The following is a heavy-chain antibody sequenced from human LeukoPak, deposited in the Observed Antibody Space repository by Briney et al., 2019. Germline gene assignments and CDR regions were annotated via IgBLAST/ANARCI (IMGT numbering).Heavy chain of an antibody. CDR1: GFTFSSYA. J-gene: IGHJ4*02. CDR3: ARDVDWGFDY. D-gene: IGHD3-16*01. V-gene: IGHV3-23*01. CDR2: VTGGGEST. Sequence: PGGSLRLSCAVSGFTFSSYAMRWVRQAPGKGLEWVSAVTGGGESTYYADSVKGRFTISRDNSRNTLYLQMNSLRAEDTAAYYCARDVDWGFDYWGQGALVTVSS.